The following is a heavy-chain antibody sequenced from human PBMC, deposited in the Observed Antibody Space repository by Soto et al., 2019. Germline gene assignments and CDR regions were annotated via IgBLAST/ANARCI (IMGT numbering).Heavy chain of an antibody. V-gene: IGHV3-21*01. D-gene: IGHD3-10*01. CDR2: ISSSSSYI. Sequence: GRSLRLSCAASGLSFSSYSMNWVRQAPGKGLEWVSSISSSSSYIYYADSVKGRFTISRDNAKNSLYLQMNSLRAEDTAVYYCARSTLLYMYGMDVWGQGTTVTVSS. CDR1: GLSFSSYS. CDR3: ARSTLLYMYGMDV. J-gene: IGHJ6*02.